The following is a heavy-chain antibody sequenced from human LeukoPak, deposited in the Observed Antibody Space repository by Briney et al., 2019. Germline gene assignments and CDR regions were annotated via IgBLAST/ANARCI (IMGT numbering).Heavy chain of an antibody. Sequence: PSETLSLTCTVSGGSISSYYWSWIRQPPGKGLEWIGYLYNTGSTNYNPSLKSRVTISVGTSKNQFSLNLSSVTAADTAVYYCARAEVVGAHLRSGYFQHWGQGTLVIVSS. CDR2: LYNTGST. J-gene: IGHJ1*01. V-gene: IGHV4-59*12. CDR1: GGSISSYY. CDR3: ARAEVVGAHLRSGYFQH. D-gene: IGHD1-26*01.